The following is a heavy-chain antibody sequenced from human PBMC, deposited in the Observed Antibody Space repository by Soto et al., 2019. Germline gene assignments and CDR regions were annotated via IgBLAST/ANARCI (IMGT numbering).Heavy chain of an antibody. V-gene: IGHV3-30-3*01. Sequence: GSLRLSCAASGFTFSSYAMHWVRQAPGKGLEWVAVISYDGSNKYYADSVKGRFTISRDNSKNTLYLQMNSLRAEDTAVYYCARTTGYYYGMDVWGQGTTVTVSS. J-gene: IGHJ6*02. CDR3: ARTTGYYYGMDV. CDR2: ISYDGSNK. CDR1: GFTFSSYA. D-gene: IGHD3-9*01.